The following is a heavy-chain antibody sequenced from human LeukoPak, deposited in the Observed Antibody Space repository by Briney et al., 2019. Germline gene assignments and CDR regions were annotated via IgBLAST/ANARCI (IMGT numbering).Heavy chain of an antibody. CDR3: ARDRGGKGGNAFDI. CDR1: GYTFTSYY. J-gene: IGHJ3*02. D-gene: IGHD3-16*01. Sequence: ASVKVSCKASGYTFTSYYMHWVRQAPGQGLEWMGIINPSGGSTSYAQKFQGRVTITADKSTSTVYMELSSLRSEDTAVYYCARDRGGKGGNAFDIWGQGTMVTVPS. CDR2: INPSGGST. V-gene: IGHV1-46*01.